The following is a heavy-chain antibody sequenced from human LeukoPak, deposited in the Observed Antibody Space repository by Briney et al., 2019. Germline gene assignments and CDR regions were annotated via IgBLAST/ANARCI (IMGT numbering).Heavy chain of an antibody. CDR3: KIDHDAFDI. J-gene: IGHJ3*02. D-gene: IGHD2-21*01. Sequence: GGSLRLSCAASGFTFSSYAMHWVRQAPGKGLEWVAVISYDGSNKYYADSVKGRFTISRDNSMNTLYLQMNSLRAEDTAVYYCKIDHDAFDIWGQGTMVTVSS. CDR1: GFTFSSYA. CDR2: ISYDGSNK. V-gene: IGHV3-30-3*01.